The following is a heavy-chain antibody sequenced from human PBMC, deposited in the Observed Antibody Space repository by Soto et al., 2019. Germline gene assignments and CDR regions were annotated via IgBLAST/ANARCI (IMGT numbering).Heavy chain of an antibody. V-gene: IGHV4-4*02. CDR1: GGSISSSNW. J-gene: IGHJ5*02. CDR2: IYHSGST. D-gene: IGHD6-13*01. CDR3: ARDGLSAAAGTGFDP. Sequence: QVQLQESGPGLVKPSGTLSLTCAVSGGSISSSNWWSWVRQPPGKGLEWIGEIYHSGSTNYNPSLESRVTISVDKSKNQFSLKLSSVTAADTAVYYCARDGLSAAAGTGFDPWGQGTLVTVSS.